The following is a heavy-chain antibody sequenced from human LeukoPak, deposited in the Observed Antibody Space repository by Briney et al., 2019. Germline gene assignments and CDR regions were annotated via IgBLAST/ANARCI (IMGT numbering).Heavy chain of an antibody. CDR1: GYSFTSYW. V-gene: IGHV5-51*01. D-gene: IGHD6-13*01. CDR3: ARIEAAADYYFDY. Sequence: GESLKISCKGSGYSFTSYWIGWVRQMPGKGLEWVGIIYPGDSDTRYSPSFQGQVTISADKSISTAYLQWSSLKASDTAMYYCARIEAAADYYFDYWGQGTLVTVSS. J-gene: IGHJ4*02. CDR2: IYPGDSDT.